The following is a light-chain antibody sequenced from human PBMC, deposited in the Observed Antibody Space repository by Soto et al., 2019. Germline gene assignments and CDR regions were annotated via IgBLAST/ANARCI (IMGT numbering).Light chain of an antibody. Sequence: EIVLTPSPATLSLSPVERATLSCRASQSVRSYLAWYQQKPGQAPRLLIYDASNRATGIPARFSGSGSGTDFTLTISSLEPEDFAVYYCQQRSNWPLTFGQGTRLEIK. CDR3: QQRSNWPLT. CDR2: DAS. CDR1: QSVRSY. J-gene: IGKJ5*01. V-gene: IGKV3-11*01.